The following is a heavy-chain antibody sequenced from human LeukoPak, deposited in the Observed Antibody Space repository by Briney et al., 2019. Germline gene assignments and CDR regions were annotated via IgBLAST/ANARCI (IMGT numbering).Heavy chain of an antibody. CDR3: AKAIGYCSGGSCYGFDY. Sequence: PGGSLRLSCAASGFTFSSYAMSWVRQAPGKGLEWVSAISGSGGSTYYADSVKGRFTISRDNPKNTLYLQMNSLRAEDTAVYYCAKAIGYCSGGSCYGFDYWGQGTLVTVSS. CDR1: GFTFSSYA. J-gene: IGHJ4*02. CDR2: ISGSGGST. D-gene: IGHD2-15*01. V-gene: IGHV3-23*01.